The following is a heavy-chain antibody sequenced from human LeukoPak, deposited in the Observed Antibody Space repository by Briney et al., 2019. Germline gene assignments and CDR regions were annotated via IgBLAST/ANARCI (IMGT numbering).Heavy chain of an antibody. CDR3: AKDGSSGSINWFDP. V-gene: IGHV3-23*01. D-gene: IGHD3-22*01. CDR2: IRGSGGST. J-gene: IGHJ5*02. Sequence: GGSLRLSCAASGFTFSSYAMSWVRQAPGEVLGWDSAIRGSGGSTYYADSVKGRFTISRDNSKNTLYLQMNSLRAEDTAVYYCAKDGSSGSINWFDPWGQGTLVTVSS. CDR1: GFTFSSYA.